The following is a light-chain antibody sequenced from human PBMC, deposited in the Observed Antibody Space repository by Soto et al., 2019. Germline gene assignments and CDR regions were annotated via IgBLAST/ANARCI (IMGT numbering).Light chain of an antibody. Sequence: EIVMTQSPATLSVSPGERATLSCRASQSVSSNLAWYQQKPGQAPRLLIYGASTRATGIPARFSGSGSGTEFTLTISSLQSEDFAVYCCQQYNNWPPTFGGGTKVEI. J-gene: IGKJ4*01. CDR3: QQYNNWPPT. CDR2: GAS. CDR1: QSVSSN. V-gene: IGKV3-15*01.